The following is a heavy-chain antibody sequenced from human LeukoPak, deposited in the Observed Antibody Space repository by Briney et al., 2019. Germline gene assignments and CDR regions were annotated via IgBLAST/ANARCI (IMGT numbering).Heavy chain of an antibody. CDR1: AGSISSYF. Sequence: SETLSLTCTVSAGSISSYFWSWIRQPPGKGLEWIGYIYYRGNTNYNPSLKSRVTISVDTSKNQFSLNLSSVTAADTAVYYCARHSFGSGTYYQTHFDYWGQGTLVTVSS. D-gene: IGHD3-10*01. CDR3: ARHSFGSGTYYQTHFDY. J-gene: IGHJ4*02. CDR2: IYYRGNT. V-gene: IGHV4-59*01.